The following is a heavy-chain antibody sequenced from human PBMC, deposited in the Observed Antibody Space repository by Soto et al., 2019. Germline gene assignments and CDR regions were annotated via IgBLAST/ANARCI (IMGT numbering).Heavy chain of an antibody. Sequence: GGSLRLSCAASGFTFSSYTMNWVRQAPGKGLEWVSSISSSSSYADSVKGRFTISRDNAKSSLYLQMNSLRAEDTAVYYCARGHYGMVVLGQGATVTVS. CDR2: ISSSSS. CDR3: ARGHYGMVV. V-gene: IGHV3-21*01. CDR1: GFTFSSYT. J-gene: IGHJ6*02.